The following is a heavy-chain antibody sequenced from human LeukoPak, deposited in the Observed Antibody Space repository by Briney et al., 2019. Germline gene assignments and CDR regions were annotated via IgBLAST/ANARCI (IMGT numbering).Heavy chain of an antibody. D-gene: IGHD3-9*01. J-gene: IGHJ4*02. CDR2: IKQDGSEK. V-gene: IGHV3-7*01. CDR3: ARNDILTGYYFLDY. Sequence: GRSLRLSCAASGFTLSSYWMSWVRQAPGKGLEWVANIKQDGSEKYYVDSVKGRFTISRDNAKNSLYLQMNSLRAEDTAVYYCARNDILTGYYFLDYWGQGTLVTVSS. CDR1: GFTLSSYW.